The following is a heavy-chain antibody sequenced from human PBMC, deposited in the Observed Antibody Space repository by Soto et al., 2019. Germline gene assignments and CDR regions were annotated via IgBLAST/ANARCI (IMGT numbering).Heavy chain of an antibody. CDR3: ARTYSRALDV. CDR1: GFTFSSYE. J-gene: IGHJ6*02. Sequence: LRLSCAASGFTFSSYEMNWVRQAPGKGLEWVSYISSSGSTIYYADSVKGRFTISRDNAKNSLYLQMNSLRAEDTAVYYCARTYSRALDVWGQGTTVTVSS. CDR2: ISSSGSTI. V-gene: IGHV3-48*03. D-gene: IGHD6-13*01.